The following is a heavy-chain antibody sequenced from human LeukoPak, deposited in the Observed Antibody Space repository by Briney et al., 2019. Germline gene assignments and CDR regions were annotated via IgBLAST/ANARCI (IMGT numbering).Heavy chain of an antibody. J-gene: IGHJ6*03. CDR1: GGSISSYY. V-gene: IGHV4-59*01. Sequence: SETLSLTCTVSGGSISSYYWSWIRQPPGKGLEWIGYIYYSGSTNYNPSLKSRVAISVDTSKNQFSLKLSSVTAADTAVYYCARLAYYYYMDVWGKGTTVTVSS. CDR2: IYYSGST. CDR3: ARLAYYYYMDV.